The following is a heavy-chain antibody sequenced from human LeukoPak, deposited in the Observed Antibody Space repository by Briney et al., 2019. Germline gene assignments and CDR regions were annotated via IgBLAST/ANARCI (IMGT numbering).Heavy chain of an antibody. D-gene: IGHD5-12*01. V-gene: IGHV3-15*01. CDR2: IKSKTDGGTT. Sequence: GRSLRLSCAASGFTFSNAWMSWVRQAPGKGLEWVGRIKSKTDGGTTDYAAPVKGRFTISRDDSKNTLYLQMNSLKTEDTAVYYCTTVNIVATINLYYYYYSMDVWGKGTTVTVS. CDR1: GFTFSNAW. J-gene: IGHJ6*03. CDR3: TTVNIVATINLYYYYYSMDV.